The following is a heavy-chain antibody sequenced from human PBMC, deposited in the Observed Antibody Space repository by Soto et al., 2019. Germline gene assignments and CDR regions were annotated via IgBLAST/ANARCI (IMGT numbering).Heavy chain of an antibody. J-gene: IGHJ4*02. CDR2: INGGNGNT. CDR3: ARVYCSDGSCYSIDY. D-gene: IGHD2-15*01. V-gene: IGHV1-3*01. Sequence: ASVKVSCKASGNTVPNYAIHWVRQAPGQRLEWMGWINGGNGNTYYSEHFQGRVTMTRDTSTSTVYMELSSLRSEDTAVYYCARVYCSDGSCYSIDYWGQGTLVTVSS. CDR1: GNTVPNYA.